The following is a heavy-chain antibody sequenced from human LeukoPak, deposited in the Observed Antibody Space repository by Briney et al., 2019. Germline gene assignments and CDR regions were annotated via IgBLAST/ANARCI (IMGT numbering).Heavy chain of an antibody. CDR3: ARHGQGAFDS. CDR2: IYPDDSVT. V-gene: IGHV5-51*01. J-gene: IGHJ4*02. Sequence: GESLKISCKSSGNSFTVFWIGWVRQMPGKGLEWMGIIYPDDSVTRYNPSFQGQVTISADKSISTAYLQWDSLKASDTAIYYCARHGQGAFDSWGQGTLVTVSS. D-gene: IGHD3-16*01. CDR1: GNSFTVFW.